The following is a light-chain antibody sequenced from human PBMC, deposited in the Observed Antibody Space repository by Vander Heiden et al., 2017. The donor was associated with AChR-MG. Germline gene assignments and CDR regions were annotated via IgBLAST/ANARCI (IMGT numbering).Light chain of an antibody. J-gene: IGKJ1*01. CDR3: LQYDNYWT. CDR1: QSITSW. Sequence: DIQMTQSPSTLSASVGDRVTITCRASQSITSWLAWYQQKPGKAPKLLIYKASSLESGVPSRFSGSGSGTEFTLTISRLQPDDFATYYCLQYDNYWTFGPGTRVEIK. V-gene: IGKV1-5*03. CDR2: KAS.